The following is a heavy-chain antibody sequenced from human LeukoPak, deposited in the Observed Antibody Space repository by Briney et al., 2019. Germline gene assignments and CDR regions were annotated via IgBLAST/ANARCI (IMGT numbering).Heavy chain of an antibody. Sequence: ASVKVSCKASGCTFTSYGISWVRQAPGQGLEWMGWISAYNGNTNYAQKLQGRVTMATDTSTSTAYMELRSLRSDDTAVYYCAREGKYYDILTGYFPYYYYYYMDVWGKGTTVTISS. D-gene: IGHD3-9*01. CDR3: AREGKYYDILTGYFPYYYYYYMDV. CDR1: GCTFTSYG. J-gene: IGHJ6*03. V-gene: IGHV1-18*01. CDR2: ISAYNGNT.